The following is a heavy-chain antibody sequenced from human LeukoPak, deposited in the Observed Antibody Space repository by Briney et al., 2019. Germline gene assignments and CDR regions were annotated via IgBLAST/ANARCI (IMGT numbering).Heavy chain of an antibody. CDR3: ARLDSGSSVSFHAFDI. CDR2: IYPGDSDT. CDR1: GYSFTSYW. Sequence: GESLKISCKGSGYSFTSYWIGWVRQMPGKGLEWMGIIYPGDSDTRYSPSFQGQVTISADKSISTAYLQWSSLKASDTAMYYCARLDSGSSVSFHAFDIWGQGTMVTASS. D-gene: IGHD6-25*01. V-gene: IGHV5-51*01. J-gene: IGHJ3*02.